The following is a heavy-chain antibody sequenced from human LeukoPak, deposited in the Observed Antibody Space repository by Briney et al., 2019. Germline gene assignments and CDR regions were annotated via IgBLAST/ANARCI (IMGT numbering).Heavy chain of an antibody. V-gene: IGHV1-18*04. CDR1: GYTFTSYG. D-gene: IGHD2-15*01. Sequence: GASVKVSCKASGYTFTSYGISWVRQAPGQGLEWMGWISAYNGNTNYAQKLQGRVTMTTDTSTSTAYMELRSLRSDDTAVYYCAREGCSGGSCRGGRYYFDYWGQGTLVTVSS. CDR2: ISAYNGNT. CDR3: AREGCSGGSCRGGRYYFDY. J-gene: IGHJ4*02.